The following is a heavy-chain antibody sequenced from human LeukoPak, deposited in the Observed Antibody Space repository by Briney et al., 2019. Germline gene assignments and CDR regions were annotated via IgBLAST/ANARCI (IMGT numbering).Heavy chain of an antibody. J-gene: IGHJ4*02. CDR1: GFTFSSYA. CDR2: ISYDGSNK. Sequence: GRSLRLSCAASGFTFSSYAMHWVRQAPGKGLEWVAVISYDGSNKYYADSVKGRFTISRDNSKNTLYLQMNSLRTEDTAVYYCAKDHRITLVRGVMDYWGQGSLVTVSS. V-gene: IGHV3-30*04. CDR3: AKDHRITLVRGVMDY. D-gene: IGHD3-10*01.